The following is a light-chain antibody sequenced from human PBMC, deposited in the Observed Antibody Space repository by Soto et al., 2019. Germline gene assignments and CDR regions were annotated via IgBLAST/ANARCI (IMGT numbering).Light chain of an antibody. Sequence: DIQMTQSPSTLSASIGDRVPITCRASQSISTWLAWYRQKPGEAPKLLIYHASNLESGVPSRFSGSGSGTEFTLTISSLQPDDFATYYCQQYKAYSWTFGPGTKVDI. V-gene: IGKV1-5*03. CDR1: QSISTW. CDR2: HAS. J-gene: IGKJ1*01. CDR3: QQYKAYSWT.